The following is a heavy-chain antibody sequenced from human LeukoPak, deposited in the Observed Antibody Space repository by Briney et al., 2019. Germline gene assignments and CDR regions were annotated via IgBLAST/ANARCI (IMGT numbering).Heavy chain of an antibody. CDR1: GYTFTSYG. Sequence: GASVKVSCKASGYTFTSYGISWVRQAPGQGLEWMGWISAYNGNTNYAQKLQGRVTMTTDTSTSTAYMELSSLRSEDTAVYYCASNYYDSSGYLGYFDYWGQGTLVTVSS. J-gene: IGHJ4*02. V-gene: IGHV1-18*01. CDR2: ISAYNGNT. D-gene: IGHD3-22*01. CDR3: ASNYYDSSGYLGYFDY.